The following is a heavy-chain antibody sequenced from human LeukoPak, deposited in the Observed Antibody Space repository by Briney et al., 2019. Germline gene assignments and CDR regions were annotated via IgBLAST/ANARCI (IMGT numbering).Heavy chain of an antibody. Sequence: PGGSLRLSCAASGFTFSTYSMNWIRQAPGKGLEWVSFISSSTSYIYYADSVKGRFTISRDNAKNSLYLQMDGLRVEDTALYYCARANWNEFDYWGQGTLVTVSS. D-gene: IGHD1-1*01. V-gene: IGHV3-21*01. J-gene: IGHJ4*02. CDR1: GFTFSTYS. CDR3: ARANWNEFDY. CDR2: ISSSTSYI.